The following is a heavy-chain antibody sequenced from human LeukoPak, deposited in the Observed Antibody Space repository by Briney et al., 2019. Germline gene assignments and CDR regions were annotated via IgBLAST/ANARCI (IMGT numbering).Heavy chain of an antibody. CDR3: ARGNTAMVHY. CDR1: SGSISTSNYY. Sequence: PSETLSLTCTVSSGSISTSNYYWGWVRQPPGKALEWIGNIFYSGSTYYSPSLKSRVTISLDTSKNQFSLKLSSVTAADTAVYYCARGNTAMVHYWGQGTLVTVSS. V-gene: IGHV4-39*07. J-gene: IGHJ4*02. D-gene: IGHD5-18*01. CDR2: IFYSGST.